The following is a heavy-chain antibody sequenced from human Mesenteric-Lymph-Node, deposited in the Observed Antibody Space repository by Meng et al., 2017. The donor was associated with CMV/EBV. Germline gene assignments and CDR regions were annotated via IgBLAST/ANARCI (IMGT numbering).Heavy chain of an antibody. CDR1: GFTFTTYS. CDR3: AKGHCSSTSCYDNWFDP. Sequence: GGSLRLSCAASGFTFTTYSMNWVRQAPGKGLEWVSAISGSGGSTYYADSVKGRFTISRDNSKNTLYLQMNSLRAEDTAVYYCAKGHCSSTSCYDNWFDPWGQGTLVTVSS. V-gene: IGHV3-23*01. CDR2: ISGSGGST. J-gene: IGHJ5*02. D-gene: IGHD2-2*01.